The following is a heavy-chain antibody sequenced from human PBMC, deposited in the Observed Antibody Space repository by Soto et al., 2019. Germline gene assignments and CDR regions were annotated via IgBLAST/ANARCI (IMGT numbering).Heavy chain of an antibody. Sequence: ASVKVSCKASGYTFTSYYMHWVRQAPGQGLEWMGIINPSGGSTSYAQKFQGRVTMTRDTSKNQFSLKLSSVTAADTAVYYCARDTGYDFQFDYWGQGTLVTVSS. J-gene: IGHJ4*02. CDR1: GYTFTSYY. CDR2: INPSGGST. V-gene: IGHV1-46*01. D-gene: IGHD3-3*01. CDR3: ARDTGYDFQFDY.